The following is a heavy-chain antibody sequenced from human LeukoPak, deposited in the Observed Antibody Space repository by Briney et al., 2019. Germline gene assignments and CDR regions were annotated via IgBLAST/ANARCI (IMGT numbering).Heavy chain of an antibody. CDR3: ARDISDSYYVYAFDI. V-gene: IGHV3-20*04. J-gene: IGHJ3*02. D-gene: IGHD3-10*02. Sequence: GGSLRLSCAASGFTFDDYGMSWVRHAPGKGLEWVSGINWSGSDTGYADSVKGRFTISRDNAKNSLFLQMNTLRAEDTALYYCARDISDSYYVYAFDIWGQGTMVTVSS. CDR2: INWSGSDT. CDR1: GFTFDDYG.